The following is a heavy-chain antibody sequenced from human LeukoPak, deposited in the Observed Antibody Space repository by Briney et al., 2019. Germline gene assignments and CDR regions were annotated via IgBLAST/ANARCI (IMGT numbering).Heavy chain of an antibody. CDR1: GGSFSGYY. D-gene: IGHD3-10*01. J-gene: IGHJ4*02. CDR2: INHSGST. CDR3: ARGRWALLWFGELPPSFDY. Sequence: PSETLSLTCAVYGGSFSGYYGSWIRQPPGKGLEWIGEINHSGSTNYNPSLKSRVTISVDTSKNQFSLKLSSVTAADTAVYYCARGRWALLWFGELPPSFDYWGQGTLVTVSS. V-gene: IGHV4-34*01.